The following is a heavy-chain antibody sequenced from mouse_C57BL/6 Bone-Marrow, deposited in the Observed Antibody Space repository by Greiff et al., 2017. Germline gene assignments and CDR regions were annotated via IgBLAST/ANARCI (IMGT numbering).Heavy chain of an antibody. CDR3: TPNWDWYFDV. J-gene: IGHJ1*03. V-gene: IGHV14-4*01. Sequence: DVQLQESGAELVRPGASVKLSCTASGFNIKDDYMHWVKQRPEQGLEWIGWIDPENGDTEYASKFQGKATITADTSSNTAYLQLSSLTSEDTAVYYCTPNWDWYFDVWGTGTTVTVSS. D-gene: IGHD4-1*01. CDR2: IDPENGDT. CDR1: GFNIKDDY.